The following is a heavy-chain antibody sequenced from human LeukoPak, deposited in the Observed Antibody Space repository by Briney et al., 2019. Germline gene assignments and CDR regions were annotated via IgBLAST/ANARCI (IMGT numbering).Heavy chain of an antibody. CDR2: ISGSSSHT. D-gene: IGHD6-13*01. CDR3: ARAPYSSSWYYFDH. CDR1: GFTFSDYY. J-gene: IGHJ4*02. V-gene: IGHV3-11*06. Sequence: PGTSLRLSCAASGFTFSDYYKTWMRQAPGKGVEWVSYISGSSSHTNYVDSVKGRFTISRHNAKNSLYLQMSSLRAEDTAVYYCARAPYSSSWYYFDHWGQGTLVTVSS.